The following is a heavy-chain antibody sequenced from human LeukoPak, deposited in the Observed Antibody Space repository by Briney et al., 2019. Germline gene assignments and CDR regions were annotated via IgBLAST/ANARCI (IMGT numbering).Heavy chain of an antibody. CDR3: ARAPAFVWYAQFDF. CDR1: GYTFTSYD. Sequence: ASVKVSCKASGYTFTSYDINWVRQATGQGLEWMGWMNPNSGNTGYAQKFQGRVTMTRNTSISTAYMELSSLRSEDTAVYYCARAPAFVWYAQFDFWGQGTLVTVSS. V-gene: IGHV1-8*01. J-gene: IGHJ4*02. CDR2: MNPNSGNT. D-gene: IGHD3-16*01.